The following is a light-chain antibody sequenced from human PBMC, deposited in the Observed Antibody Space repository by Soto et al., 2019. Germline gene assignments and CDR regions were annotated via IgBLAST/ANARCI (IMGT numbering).Light chain of an antibody. CDR3: SSPTSSSTWV. CDR2: EVF. J-gene: IGLJ3*02. Sequence: QSALTQPPSVSGSPGQSVTISCIGTSSDVGGYNRVSWYQQPPGTAPKLVIYEVFNRPSGVPDRFSGSKSGNTASLTISGLQAEDEADYFCSSPTSSSTWVFGGGTK. CDR1: SSDVGGYNR. V-gene: IGLV2-18*02.